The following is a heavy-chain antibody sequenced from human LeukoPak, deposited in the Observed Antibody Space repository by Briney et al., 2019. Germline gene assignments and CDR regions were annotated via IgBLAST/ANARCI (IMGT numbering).Heavy chain of an antibody. D-gene: IGHD3-3*01. CDR3: ARAGSGRSLGDFDY. CDR1: GGSISTYY. V-gene: IGHV4-59*01. J-gene: IGHJ4*02. CDR2: ISYTVST. Sequence: PSETLSLTCTVSGGSISTYYWAWIRQPPGKGLEWIAYISYTVSTKSNPSFKSRVTVSLDTSKNQISLKLTSVTAADTAVYYCARAGSGRSLGDFDYWGQGTLVTVSS.